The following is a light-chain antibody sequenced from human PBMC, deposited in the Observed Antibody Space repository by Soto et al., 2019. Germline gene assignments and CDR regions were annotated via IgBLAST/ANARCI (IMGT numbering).Light chain of an antibody. CDR3: CSSAGTSTLV. J-gene: IGLJ3*02. V-gene: IGLV2-23*01. CDR1: SSDVGSYNL. CDR2: EGS. Sequence: QSALTQPASVSGSPGQSITISCTGTSSDVGSYNLVSWYQQHPGKAPKLMIYEGSKRPSGVSKRFSGSKSGNTASVTISGLEAGVKVNYYFCSSAGTSTLVFGGWTKLT.